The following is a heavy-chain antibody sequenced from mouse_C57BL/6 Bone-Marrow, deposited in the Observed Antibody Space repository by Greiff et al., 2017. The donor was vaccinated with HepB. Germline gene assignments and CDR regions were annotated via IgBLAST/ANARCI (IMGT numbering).Heavy chain of an antibody. D-gene: IGHD1-1*01. CDR3: VGIYYYGSSPRDAMDY. Sequence: VQLQQPGAELVKPGASVKLSCKASGYTFTSYWMHWVKQRPRQGLEWIGMIHPNSGSTNYNETFKSKATLTVDKSSSTAYMQLSSLTSEDSAVYDCVGIYYYGSSPRDAMDYWGQGTSVTVSS. V-gene: IGHV1-64*01. CDR1: GYTFTSYW. CDR2: IHPNSGST. J-gene: IGHJ4*01.